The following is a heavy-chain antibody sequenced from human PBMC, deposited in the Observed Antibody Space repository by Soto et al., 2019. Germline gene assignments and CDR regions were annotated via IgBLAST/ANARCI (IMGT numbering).Heavy chain of an antibody. CDR1: GYSFTSYW. CDR2: IYPGDSDT. J-gene: IGHJ3*02. V-gene: IGHV5-51*01. D-gene: IGHD2-15*01. CDR3: ARRSVAAVHRDAFDI. Sequence: PAESLKISCKGSGYSFTSYWIGWVRQMPGKGLEWMGIIYPGDSDTRYSPSFQGQVTISADKSISTAYLQWSSLKASDTAMYYCARRSVAAVHRDAFDIWGQGTMVTVSS.